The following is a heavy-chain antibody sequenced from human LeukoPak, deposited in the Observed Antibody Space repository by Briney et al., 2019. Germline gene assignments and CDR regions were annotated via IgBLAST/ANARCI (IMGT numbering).Heavy chain of an antibody. D-gene: IGHD1-26*01. CDR2: INPNSGGT. J-gene: IGHJ5*02. CDR1: GYTFTGYY. Sequence: ASVKVSCKASGYTFTGYYMHWVRQAPGQGLEWMGWINPNSGGTNYAQKFQGRVTMTRDTSISTAYMELSRLRSDDTAVYYCARDLYSGSEKVWFDPWGQGTLVTVSS. CDR3: ARDLYSGSEKVWFDP. V-gene: IGHV1-2*02.